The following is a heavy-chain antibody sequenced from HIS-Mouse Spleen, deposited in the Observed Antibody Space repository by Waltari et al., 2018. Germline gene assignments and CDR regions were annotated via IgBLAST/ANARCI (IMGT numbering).Heavy chain of an antibody. J-gene: IGHJ2*01. Sequence: QLQLQESGPGLVKPSETLSLTCTVSGGSISISSYYWGWTRRPPGKGLEWFGCIDYGGSTDYNQSLKSGVTISVDTSKNQFSLKLSSVTAADTAVYYCAREIPYSSSWYDWYFDLWGRGTLVTVSS. CDR2: IDYGGST. CDR3: AREIPYSSSWYDWYFDL. D-gene: IGHD6-13*01. V-gene: IGHV4-39*07. CDR1: GGSISISSYY.